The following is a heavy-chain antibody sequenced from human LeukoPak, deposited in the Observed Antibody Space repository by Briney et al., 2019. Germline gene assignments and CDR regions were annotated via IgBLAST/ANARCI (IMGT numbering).Heavy chain of an antibody. D-gene: IGHD3-10*01. Sequence: ASVKVSCKASGYTFINYYMHWVRQAPGQGLEWMGIINPSGGSTSDAQKFQGRVTMTRDTSTSTVYMELSSLRSEDTAVYYCARNGPIWFGEQNAFDIWGQGTMVTVSS. J-gene: IGHJ3*02. CDR3: ARNGPIWFGEQNAFDI. CDR2: INPSGGST. V-gene: IGHV1-46*01. CDR1: GYTFINYY.